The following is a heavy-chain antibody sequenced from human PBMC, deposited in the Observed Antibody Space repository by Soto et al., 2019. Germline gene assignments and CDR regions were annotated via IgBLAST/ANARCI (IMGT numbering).Heavy chain of an antibody. J-gene: IGHJ4*02. CDR2: IYSGGST. CDR1: GFTVSSNY. CDR3: ARDWDSDRFDH. V-gene: IGHV3-53*02. D-gene: IGHD1-26*01. Sequence: EVQLVETGGGLIQPGGSLRLSCAASGFTVSSNYMSWVRQAPGKGLEWVSVIYSGGSTYYADSVKGRFTISRDNSKNTLYLQMNSLRAEDTAVYYCARDWDSDRFDHWGQGTLVTVSS.